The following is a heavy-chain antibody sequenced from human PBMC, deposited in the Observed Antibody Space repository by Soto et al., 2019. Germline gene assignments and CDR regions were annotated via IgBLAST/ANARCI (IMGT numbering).Heavy chain of an antibody. CDR3: ARARSGYNIDAFDI. CDR2: IYFSGVT. J-gene: IGHJ3*02. Sequence: PSETLSLTCTVSGGSISGYFWSWIRQPPGKGLDWVGSIYFSGVTNYNPSLKSRVSLLVDTSKNYFSLSLNSVTAADTAVYYCARARSGYNIDAFDIWGQGKMVTVSS. V-gene: IGHV4-59*01. D-gene: IGHD5-12*01. CDR1: GGSISGYF.